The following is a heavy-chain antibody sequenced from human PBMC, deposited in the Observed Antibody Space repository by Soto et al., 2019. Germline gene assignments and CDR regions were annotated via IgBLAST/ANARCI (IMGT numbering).Heavy chain of an antibody. D-gene: IGHD5-12*01. CDR3: ARELFGGYEPEYGMDV. Sequence: QVQLVESGGGVVQPGRSLRLSCAASGFTFSSYAMHWVRQAPGKGLEWVAVISYDGSNKYYADSVKGRFTISRDNSKHTLYLQMNSLRAEDTAVYYCARELFGGYEPEYGMDVWGQGTTVTVSS. CDR2: ISYDGSNK. J-gene: IGHJ6*02. V-gene: IGHV3-30-3*01. CDR1: GFTFSSYA.